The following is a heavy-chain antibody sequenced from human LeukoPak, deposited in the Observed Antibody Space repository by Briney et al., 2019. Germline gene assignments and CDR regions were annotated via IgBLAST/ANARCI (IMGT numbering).Heavy chain of an antibody. J-gene: IGHJ4*02. Sequence: GGSLRLSCAASGFTFDDYAMHWVRQAPGKGLEWVSGISASRNTYYANSVKGRFTISRDNAKKSLYLQMNSLRVEDTGVYYCASWGEGALDNWGQGTLVTVSS. D-gene: IGHD1-26*01. CDR1: GFTFDDYA. V-gene: IGHV3-69-1*01. CDR3: ASWGEGALDN. CDR2: ISASRNT.